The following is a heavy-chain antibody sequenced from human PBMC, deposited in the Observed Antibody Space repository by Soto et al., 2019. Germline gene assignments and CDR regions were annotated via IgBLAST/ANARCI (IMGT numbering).Heavy chain of an antibody. D-gene: IGHD6-6*01. V-gene: IGHV4-30-4*01. CDR2: IFYSGST. Sequence: SETMSLTCTVSGGSISSGDYYWSWIRQPPGKGLEWIGYIFYSGSTYYNPSLKSRVTISVDTSKNQFSLKLSSVTAADTAVYDCARGVSSSTGFDYWGQGTLVTVSS. CDR3: ARGVSSSTGFDY. CDR1: GGSISSGDYY. J-gene: IGHJ4*02.